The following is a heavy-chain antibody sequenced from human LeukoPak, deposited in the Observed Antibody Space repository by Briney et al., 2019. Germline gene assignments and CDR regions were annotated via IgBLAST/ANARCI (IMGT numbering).Heavy chain of an antibody. D-gene: IGHD5-12*01. CDR2: SNPSSGGT. J-gene: IGHJ5*02. V-gene: IGHV1-2*02. CDR3: ARGPGGGYDWFEH. Sequence: GGSLRLSCAASGFTFSSYAMRWVRQAPGQGLEWVGWSNPSSGGTNYAQKFQGMINITRDTSIGTAYMELSTLRSDAQAVYYCARGPGGGYDWFEHWGQGTLVTVSS. CDR1: GFTFSSYA.